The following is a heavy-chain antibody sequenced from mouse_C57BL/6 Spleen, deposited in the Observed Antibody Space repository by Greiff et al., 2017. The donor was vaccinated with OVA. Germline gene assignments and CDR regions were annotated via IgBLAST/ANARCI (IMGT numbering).Heavy chain of an antibody. Sequence: QVQLKQSVPELVKPGASVKLSCKASGSTFTSSDINWVKQRPGQGLEWIGRIYPRAGSTKYNAKFQGKATWTVDTSSSTADMELHILTSRDSAVYICARRGVVARRDDYAMDYWGQGTSVTVSS. CDR3: ARRGVVARRDDYAMDY. V-gene: IGHV1-85*01. D-gene: IGHD1-1*01. J-gene: IGHJ4*01. CDR1: GSTFTSSD. CDR2: IYPRAGST.